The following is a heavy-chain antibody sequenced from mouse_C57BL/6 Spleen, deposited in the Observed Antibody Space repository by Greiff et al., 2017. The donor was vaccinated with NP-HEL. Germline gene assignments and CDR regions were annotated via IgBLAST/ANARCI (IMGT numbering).Heavy chain of an antibody. CDR2: INPSTGGT. Sequence: VQLQQSGPELVKPGASVKISCKASGYSFTGYYMNWVKQSPEKSLEWIGEINPSTGGTTYNQKFKAKATLTVDKSSSTAYMQLKSLTSEDSAVYYCARALRGAMDYWGQGTSVTVSS. V-gene: IGHV1-42*01. CDR3: ARALRGAMDY. CDR1: GYSFTGYY. J-gene: IGHJ4*01.